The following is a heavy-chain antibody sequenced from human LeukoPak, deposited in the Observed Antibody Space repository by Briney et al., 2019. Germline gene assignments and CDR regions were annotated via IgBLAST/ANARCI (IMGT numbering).Heavy chain of an antibody. CDR3: AKGDTGIVGAGGGKDY. V-gene: IGHV3-23*01. CDR1: GFTFSSYG. Sequence: GGSLRLSCAASGFTFSSYGMSWVRQAPGKGLEWVSAISGSGGSTYYADSVKGRFTISRDNSKNTLYLQMNSLRAEDTAVYYCAKGDTGIVGAGGGKDYWGQGTLVTVSS. J-gene: IGHJ4*02. D-gene: IGHD1-26*01. CDR2: ISGSGGST.